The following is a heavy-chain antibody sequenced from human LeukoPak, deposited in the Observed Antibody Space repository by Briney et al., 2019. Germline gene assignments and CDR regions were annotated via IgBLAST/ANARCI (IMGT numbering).Heavy chain of an antibody. Sequence: GGSLGLSCAASGFTFSSYAMSWVRQAPGKGLEWVSAISAGGGSTYYADSVKGRFTISRDNSKNTLYLQMNSLRAEDTAVYYCAKIAPGGSYKGEFDCWGQGTLVTVSS. CDR3: AKIAPGGSYKGEFDC. CDR1: GFTFSSYA. CDR2: ISAGGGST. V-gene: IGHV3-23*01. D-gene: IGHD1-26*01. J-gene: IGHJ4*02.